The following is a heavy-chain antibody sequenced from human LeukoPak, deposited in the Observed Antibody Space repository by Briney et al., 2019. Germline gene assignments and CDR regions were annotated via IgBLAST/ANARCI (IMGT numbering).Heavy chain of an antibody. V-gene: IGHV4-38-2*02. Sequence: PSETLSLTCSVSGYSISSGYYWAWIRQPPGKGLEWIGSIHHSGTTYYNPSLKSRFTISVDTSKNQFSLNLSSVTAADTAAYSCARGRSTSFDPWGQGTLVTVSS. D-gene: IGHD2-15*01. CDR1: GYSISSGYY. CDR3: ARGRSTSFDP. J-gene: IGHJ5*02. CDR2: IHHSGTT.